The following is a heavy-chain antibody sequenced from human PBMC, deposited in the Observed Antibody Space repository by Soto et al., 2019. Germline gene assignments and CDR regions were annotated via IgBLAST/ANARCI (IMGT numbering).Heavy chain of an antibody. V-gene: IGHV3-23*01. CDR1: GFAFSSHA. D-gene: IGHD4-17*01. Sequence: GVPHSLPCSVSGFAFSSHALTRSRPAPGQGLEWVSTISGSGITTYYADSVKGRFTVSRGSSDNTLYLQMNSLRVEDTAIYYCVKLLYPGDYHPFDKCGQGALVTVSA. J-gene: IGHJ4*02. CDR2: ISGSGITT. CDR3: VKLLYPGDYHPFDK.